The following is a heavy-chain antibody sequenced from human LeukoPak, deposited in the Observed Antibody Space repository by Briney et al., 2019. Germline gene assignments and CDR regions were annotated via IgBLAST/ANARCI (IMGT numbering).Heavy chain of an antibody. J-gene: IGHJ4*02. CDR2: IFHSGNT. CDR1: GGSFSGYY. V-gene: IGHV4-34*12. CDR3: RTARYYFDY. D-gene: IGHD6-6*01. Sequence: PSETLSLTCAIYGGSFSGYYWSWIRQPPGKGLGWIGEIFHSGNTNYNPSLKSRVTISVDTSKNQFSLKLNSVTAADTAVYYCRTARYYFDYWGQGALVTVSS.